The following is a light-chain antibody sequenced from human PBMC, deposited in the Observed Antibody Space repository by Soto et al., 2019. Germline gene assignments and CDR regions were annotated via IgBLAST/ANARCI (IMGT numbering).Light chain of an antibody. V-gene: IGKV3-20*01. CDR2: GAS. CDR3: QQYGSSPRT. CDR1: QSVSSSY. J-gene: IGKJ1*01. Sequence: EIVLTQSPGTLSLSPGEGATLSCRASQSVSSSYLAWYQQKPGQAPRLLIYGASSRATGIPDRFSGSGSGTDFTLTISRLEPEDFAVYYCQQYGSSPRTFGQGTTVDIK.